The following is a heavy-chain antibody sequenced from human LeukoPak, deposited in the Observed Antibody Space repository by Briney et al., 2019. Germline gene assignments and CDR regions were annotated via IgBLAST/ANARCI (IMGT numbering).Heavy chain of an antibody. CDR2: INQSGSA. J-gene: IGHJ4*02. D-gene: IGHD3-3*01. V-gene: IGHV4-34*01. CDR1: GGSFSAYY. CDR3: ALDLTPFYDFWSSYYGY. Sequence: KPSETLSLTCAVYGGSFSAYYWSWTRQTPGKGLEWIGEINQSGSANHNPSLKSRVTISVDTSKNQFSLEMSSVTAADTAVYYCALDLTPFYDFWSSYYGYWGEGTLVTVSS.